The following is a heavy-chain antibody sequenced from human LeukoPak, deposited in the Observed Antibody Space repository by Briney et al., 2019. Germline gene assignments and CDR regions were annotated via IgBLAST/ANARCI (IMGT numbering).Heavy chain of an antibody. V-gene: IGHV3-7*01. CDR1: RFTFSSYW. CDR2: IKEDGSEK. Sequence: PGGSLRLSCVASRFTFSSYWMSWVRQTPGKGLEWVANIKEDGSEKYFVDSVKGRFTISRDNANNSLYLQMYSLRADDTAVYYCAKSRGDFLHAFDIWGQGTMVTVSS. J-gene: IGHJ3*02. CDR3: AKSRGDFLHAFDI. D-gene: IGHD3-10*01.